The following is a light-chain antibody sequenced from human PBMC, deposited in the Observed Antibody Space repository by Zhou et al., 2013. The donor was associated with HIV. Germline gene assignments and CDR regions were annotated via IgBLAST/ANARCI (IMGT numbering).Light chain of an antibody. CDR1: QDIGSW. V-gene: IGKV1D-16*01. Sequence: DIRMTQSPSSLSAAVKDTVTITCRASQDIGSWVAWYQQKPGKAPKSLIFAASNLKSGVPSRFIGGGSGTDFTLTISNLQPEDIATYYCQQYKIYPLTFGGGTKVEIK. CDR2: AAS. J-gene: IGKJ4*01. CDR3: QQYKIYPLT.